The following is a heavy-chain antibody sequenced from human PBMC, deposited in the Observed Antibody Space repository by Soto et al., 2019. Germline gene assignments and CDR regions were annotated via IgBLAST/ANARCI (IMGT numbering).Heavy chain of an antibody. J-gene: IGHJ4*02. CDR1: GYSFTSYW. D-gene: IGHD3-22*01. CDR2: IDPSDSYT. Sequence: GESLKISCKGSGYSFTSYWISWVRQMPGKGLEWMGRIDPSDSYTNYSPSFQGHVTISADKSISTAYLQWSSLKASDTAMYYCATPGEYYYDSSGSIPGYWGQGTLVTVSS. V-gene: IGHV5-10-1*01. CDR3: ATPGEYYYDSSGSIPGY.